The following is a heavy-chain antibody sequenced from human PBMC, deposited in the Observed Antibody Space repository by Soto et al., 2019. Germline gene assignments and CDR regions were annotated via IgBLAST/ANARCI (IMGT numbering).Heavy chain of an antibody. V-gene: IGHV4-30-4*01. CDR1: GGSISSGDYY. CDR3: AREGNYDSVGYYRGNAFDI. Sequence: SETLSLTCSVSGGSISSGDYYWSWIRQPPGKGLEWIGFIYYSGSTYYNPSLKSRVTISLDTPRNLFSLNLSSVTAADTAVYYCAREGNYDSVGYYRGNAFDIWGQGTMVTVSS. J-gene: IGHJ3*02. CDR2: IYYSGST. D-gene: IGHD3-22*01.